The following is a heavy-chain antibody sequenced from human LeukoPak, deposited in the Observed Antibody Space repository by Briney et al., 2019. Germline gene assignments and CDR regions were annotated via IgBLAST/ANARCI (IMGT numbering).Heavy chain of an antibody. Sequence: GASVKVSCKASGGTFSSYAIGWVRQAPGQGLEWMGGIIPIFGTANYAQKFQGRVTITADESTSTAYMELSSLRSEDTAVYYCASCSSYYYDSSGLALPPLTGGYYYYGMDVWGQGTTVTVSS. J-gene: IGHJ6*02. CDR3: ASCSSYYYDSSGLALPPLTGGYYYYGMDV. CDR2: IIPIFGTA. CDR1: GGTFSSYA. D-gene: IGHD3-22*01. V-gene: IGHV1-69*13.